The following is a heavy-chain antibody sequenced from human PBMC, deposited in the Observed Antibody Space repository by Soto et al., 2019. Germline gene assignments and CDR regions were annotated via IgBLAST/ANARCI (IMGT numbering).Heavy chain of an antibody. Sequence: SETLSLTCTVSGGSMSSYYWSWIRQPPGKGLEWIGYIYYSGSTNYNPSLKSRVTMTRDTSTSTVYMELSSLRSEDTAVYYCAKSPNPGSATPSYYGMDVWGLGTTVTVSS. V-gene: IGHV4-59*03. CDR1: GGSMSSYY. CDR3: AKSPNPGSATPSYYGMDV. CDR2: IYYSGST. D-gene: IGHD2-15*01. J-gene: IGHJ6*02.